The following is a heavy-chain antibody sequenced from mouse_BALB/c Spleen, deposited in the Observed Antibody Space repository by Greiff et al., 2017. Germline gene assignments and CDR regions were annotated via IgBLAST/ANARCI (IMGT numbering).Heavy chain of an antibody. CDR2: ISNGGGST. J-gene: IGHJ2*01. Sequence: EVMLVESGGGLVKPGGSLKLSCAASGFTFSDYYMYWVRQTPEKRLEWVAYISNGGGSTYYPDTVKGRFTISRDNAKNTLYLQMSSLKSEDTAMYYCARENWYYFDYWGQGTTLTVSS. D-gene: IGHD4-1*01. V-gene: IGHV5-12*01. CDR1: GFTFSDYY. CDR3: ARENWYYFDY.